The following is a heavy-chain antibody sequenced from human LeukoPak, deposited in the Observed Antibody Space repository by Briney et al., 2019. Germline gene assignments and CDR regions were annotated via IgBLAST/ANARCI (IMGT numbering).Heavy chain of an antibody. Sequence: GGSLRLSCAASGFTFDDYAMHWVRQAPGKGLEWVSGISWNSGSIGYADSVKGRFTISRDNAKNSLYLQMNSLRAEDTAVYYCARDLGVYDFWSGYYKADNWFDPWGQGTLVTVSS. V-gene: IGHV3-9*01. J-gene: IGHJ5*02. CDR2: ISWNSGSI. CDR3: ARDLGVYDFWSGYYKADNWFDP. D-gene: IGHD3-3*01. CDR1: GFTFDDYA.